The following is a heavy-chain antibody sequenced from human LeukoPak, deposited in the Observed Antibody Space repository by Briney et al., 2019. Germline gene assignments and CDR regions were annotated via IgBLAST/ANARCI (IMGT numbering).Heavy chain of an antibody. Sequence: GGSLRLFCAASGFTFSSYSMNWLRQPPGRGLEGVSSISSSSCYIYYADALKGRLTIPRDNPKNTLYLQMNSLRAADTAVYYCARSRTTPFDYWAQGTLVTVSS. CDR1: GFTFSSYS. CDR2: ISSSSCYI. V-gene: IGHV3-21*01. CDR3: ARSRTTPFDY. J-gene: IGHJ4*02. D-gene: IGHD1-1*01.